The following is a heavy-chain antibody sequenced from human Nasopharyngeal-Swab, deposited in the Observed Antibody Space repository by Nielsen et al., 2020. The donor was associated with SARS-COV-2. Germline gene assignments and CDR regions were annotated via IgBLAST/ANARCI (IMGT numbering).Heavy chain of an antibody. CDR3: TRCGGSCYTGKDY. J-gene: IGHJ4*02. CDR2: IRSKGNSYAT. CDR1: GFTFSDSA. D-gene: IGHD2-15*01. Sequence: GSLRLSCAASGFTFSDSAIHWVRQASGKGLEWVGRIRSKGNSYATAYAASVKGRFTISRDDSKNTAYLQMNSLITEDTAVYYCTRCGGSCYTGKDYWGQGTLVTVSS. V-gene: IGHV3-73*01.